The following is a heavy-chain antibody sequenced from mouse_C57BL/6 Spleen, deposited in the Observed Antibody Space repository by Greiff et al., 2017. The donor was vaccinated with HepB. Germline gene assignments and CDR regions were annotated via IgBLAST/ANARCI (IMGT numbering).Heavy chain of an antibody. CDR1: GFTFSSYT. J-gene: IGHJ4*01. CDR2: ISGGGGNT. Sequence: EVQVVESGGGLVKPGGSLKLSCAASGFTFSSYTMSWVRQTPEKRLEWVATISGGGGNTYYPDSVKGRFTISRDNAKNTLYLQMSSLRSEDTALYYCARRGYSNYVDYAMDYWGQGTSVTVSS. CDR3: ARRGYSNYVDYAMDY. V-gene: IGHV5-9*01. D-gene: IGHD2-5*01.